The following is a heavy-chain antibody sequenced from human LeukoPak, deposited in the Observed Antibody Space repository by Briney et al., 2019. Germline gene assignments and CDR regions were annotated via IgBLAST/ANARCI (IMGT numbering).Heavy chain of an antibody. CDR1: GFTFTSYV. CDR3: AKQFIETS. J-gene: IGHJ4*02. Sequence: GGVLLLSSASSGFTFTSYVITWVRPAPGKGMECVLTINAVETNPYYADSLKDRLIDSRDNSKNTLYLQMNSLRAEDTAVYYCAKQFIETSCGQGTLGTVS. D-gene: IGHD1-14*01. CDR2: INAVETNP. V-gene: IGHV3-23*01.